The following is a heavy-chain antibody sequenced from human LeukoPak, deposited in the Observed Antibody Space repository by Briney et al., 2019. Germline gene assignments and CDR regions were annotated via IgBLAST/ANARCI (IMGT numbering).Heavy chain of an antibody. J-gene: IGHJ3*02. Sequence: GGSLRLSCAASGFTFSDYILDWVRQAQGKGLEWVGRIRRGTNGYTTEYAASVKGRFIISRDDSKNSMYLHMNSLKTEDTAVYHCTRDGGEGGNSAFDIWGPGTMVTVSS. CDR1: GFTFSDYI. CDR2: IRRGTNGYTT. CDR3: TRDGGEGGNSAFDI. V-gene: IGHV3-72*01. D-gene: IGHD3-16*01.